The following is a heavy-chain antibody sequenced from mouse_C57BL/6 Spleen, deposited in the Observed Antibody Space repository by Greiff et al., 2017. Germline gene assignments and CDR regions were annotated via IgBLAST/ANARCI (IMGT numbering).Heavy chain of an antibody. V-gene: IGHV1-82*01. Sequence: QVQLQQSGPELVKPGASVKISCKASGYAFSSSWMNWVKQRPGKGLEWIGRIYPGDGDTNYNGKFKGKATLTADKSSSTAYMQLSSLTSEDSAVYFCERGGYRRPEGDWYFDVWGTGTTVTVSS. CDR3: ERGGYRRPEGDWYFDV. D-gene: IGHD2-14*01. J-gene: IGHJ1*03. CDR1: GYAFSSSW. CDR2: IYPGDGDT.